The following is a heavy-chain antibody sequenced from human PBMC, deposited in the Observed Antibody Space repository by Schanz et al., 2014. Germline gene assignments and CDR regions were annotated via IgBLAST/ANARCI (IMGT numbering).Heavy chain of an antibody. CDR1: GFTFSNFG. Sequence: QVQLVESGGGVVQPGRSLRLSCAASGFTFSNFGLHWVRQAPGKGLNWVAVISSDGTNKYYADSVQGRFTLSKAFSKDTQYLQLSSLSPEDSAGDYCARLATSKSRLGDAVDIWGQGTMVTVSS. D-gene: IGHD6-6*01. J-gene: IGHJ3*02. V-gene: IGHV3-30*03. CDR3: ARLATSKSRLGDAVDI. CDR2: ISSDGTNK.